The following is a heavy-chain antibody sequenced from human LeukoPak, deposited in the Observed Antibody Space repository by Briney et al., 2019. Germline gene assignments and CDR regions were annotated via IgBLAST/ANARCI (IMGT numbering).Heavy chain of an antibody. CDR1: EFTFSTYS. V-gene: IGHV3-21*01. CDR2: ISSGSSYI. J-gene: IGHJ4*02. D-gene: IGHD5-24*01. Sequence: GGSLRLSCAASEFTFSTYSMNWVRQAPGKGLEWVSSISSGSSYIYYADSVKGRFTISRDKAKNSLYLQMNSLRAEDTAVYYCARVGDGYNFPYYFDYWGQGTLVTVSS. CDR3: ARVGDGYNFPYYFDY.